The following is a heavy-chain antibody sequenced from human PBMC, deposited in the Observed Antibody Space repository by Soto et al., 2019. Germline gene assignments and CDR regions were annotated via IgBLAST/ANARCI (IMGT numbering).Heavy chain of an antibody. D-gene: IGHD6-6*01. CDR2: IIPFLGTT. CDR1: GGTFSSYG. V-gene: IGHV1-69*10. CDR3: AREGYTSSSIHSFLDS. Sequence: SVKVSCKASGGTFSSYGISWVRQAPVQGLEWMGRIIPFLGTTNYAQNFQDKLTVTADTSTNTAFMELSSLRSDDTAVYYCAREGYTSSSIHSFLDSWGQGTLVTVSS. J-gene: IGHJ4*02.